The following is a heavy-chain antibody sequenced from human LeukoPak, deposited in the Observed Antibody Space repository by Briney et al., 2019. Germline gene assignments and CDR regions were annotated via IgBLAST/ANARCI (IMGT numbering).Heavy chain of an antibody. CDR3: ARVTGIWYFDL. Sequence: SETLSLTCTVSGYSISSGYYWGWIRQPPGKGLEWIANIYHGGATYCNPSLKSRVIILVDTSKNQFSLKLSSVTASDTAVYYCARVTGIWYFDLWGRGTLVTVSS. J-gene: IGHJ2*01. CDR1: GYSISSGYY. CDR2: IYHGGAT. D-gene: IGHD7-27*01. V-gene: IGHV4-38-2*02.